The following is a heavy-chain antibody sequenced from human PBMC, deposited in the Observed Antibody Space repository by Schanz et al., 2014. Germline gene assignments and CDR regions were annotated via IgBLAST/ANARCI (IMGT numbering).Heavy chain of an antibody. V-gene: IGHV3-23*01. CDR2: ISGSGGNT. CDR1: GFTFRGYA. CDR3: AKDAENTAMITDYFDY. J-gene: IGHJ4*02. Sequence: EVQLLESGGGLVQPGGSLRLSCAASGFTFRGYAMSWVRQAPGRGLEWVSIISGSGGNTYYADAVRGRFTISRDNSKTTVYLQMNSLRAEDTAVYYCAKDAENTAMITDYFDYCGQGTLVTVSS. D-gene: IGHD5-18*01.